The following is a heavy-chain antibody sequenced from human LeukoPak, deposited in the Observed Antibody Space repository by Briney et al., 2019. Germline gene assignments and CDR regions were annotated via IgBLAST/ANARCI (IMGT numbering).Heavy chain of an antibody. D-gene: IGHD6-19*01. CDR2: IYTSGST. CDR1: GGSISSYY. J-gene: IGHJ4*02. V-gene: IGHV4-4*07. CDR3: ARSTQWLAPPDY. Sequence: SETLSLTCTVSGGSISSYYWRWIRQPAGKGLEWIGRIYTSGSTNYNPPLKSRVTMSVDTSKNQFSLKLSSVTAADTAVYYCARSTQWLAPPDYWGQGTLVTVSS.